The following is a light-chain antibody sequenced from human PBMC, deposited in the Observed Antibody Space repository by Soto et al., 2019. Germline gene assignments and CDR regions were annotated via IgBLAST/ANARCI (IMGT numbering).Light chain of an antibody. CDR1: QSISNW. CDR3: QQSNSYPYT. CDR2: KAS. Sequence: DIQMNQSPSTLSASVGDRVTVTCRASQSISNWLAWYQQKPGKAPKLLIYKASNLQSGVPSRFSGSGSGTDFTLTVSSLQPDDFATYFCQQSNSYPYTFGQGTKLESK. V-gene: IGKV1-5*03. J-gene: IGKJ2*01.